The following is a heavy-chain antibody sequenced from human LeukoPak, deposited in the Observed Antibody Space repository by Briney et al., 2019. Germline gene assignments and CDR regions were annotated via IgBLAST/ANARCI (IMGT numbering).Heavy chain of an antibody. J-gene: IGHJ6*02. V-gene: IGHV3-53*01. CDR2: IYSGGST. CDR3: ATSPIVVVPADYYYGMDV. Sequence: PGGSLRLSCAASGFTVSSNYMSWVRQAPGKGLEWVSVIYSGGSTYYADSVKGRFTISRDNSKNTLYLQMNSLRAEDTAVYYCATSPIVVVPADYYYGMDVWGQGTTVTVSS. CDR1: GFTVSSNY. D-gene: IGHD2-2*01.